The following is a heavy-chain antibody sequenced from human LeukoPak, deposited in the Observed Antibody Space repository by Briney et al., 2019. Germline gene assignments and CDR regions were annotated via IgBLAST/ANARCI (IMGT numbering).Heavy chain of an antibody. CDR3: AREGYYDSSASGAFDI. J-gene: IGHJ3*02. CDR1: GGSISSSNW. CDR2: IYHSGST. V-gene: IGHV4-4*02. D-gene: IGHD3-22*01. Sequence: PSGTLSLTCAVSGGSISSSNWWSWVRQPPGKGLEWIGEIYHSGSTNYNPSLKSRVTISIDTSKNQFSLKLTSVTAADTAVYYCAREGYYDSSASGAFDIWGQGTMVTVSS.